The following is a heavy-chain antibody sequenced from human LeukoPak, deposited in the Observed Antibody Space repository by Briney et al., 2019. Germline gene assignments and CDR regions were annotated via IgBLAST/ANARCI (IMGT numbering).Heavy chain of an antibody. Sequence: SVKVSCKASGGTFSSYAISWVRQAPRQGLEWMGGIIPIFGTANYAQKFQGRVTITADESTSTAYMELSSLRSEDTAVYYCARVESGELYSGYDRGAFDIWGQGTMVTVSS. J-gene: IGHJ3*02. CDR3: ARVESGELYSGYDRGAFDI. D-gene: IGHD5-12*01. V-gene: IGHV1-69*01. CDR2: IIPIFGTA. CDR1: GGTFSSYA.